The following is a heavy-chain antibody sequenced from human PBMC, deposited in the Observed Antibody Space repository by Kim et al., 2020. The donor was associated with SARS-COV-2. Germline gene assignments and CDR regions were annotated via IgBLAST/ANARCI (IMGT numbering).Heavy chain of an antibody. CDR3: VKGIIAAAGIFDY. CDR1: GFTFSSYA. D-gene: IGHD6-13*01. J-gene: IGHJ4*02. V-gene: IGHV3-64D*09. Sequence: GGSLRLSCSASGFTFSSYAMHWVRQAPGKGLEYVSAISSNGGSTYYADSVKGRFTISRDNSKNTLYLQMSSLRAEDTAVYYCVKGIIAAAGIFDYWGQGTLVTVSS. CDR2: ISSNGGST.